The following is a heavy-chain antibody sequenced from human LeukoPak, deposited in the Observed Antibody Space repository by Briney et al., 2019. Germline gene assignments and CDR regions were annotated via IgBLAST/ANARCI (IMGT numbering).Heavy chain of an antibody. Sequence: GGSLRLSCAASGFSFSSYAMSWVRQAPGEGLEWVSSIGGSGGSTYYADSVKGRFTISRDNSKNTLYVQMNSLTGEDTAVYYCAKGGSGSYYKKGFDYWGQGTLVTVSS. CDR2: IGGSGGST. J-gene: IGHJ4*02. CDR1: GFSFSSYA. V-gene: IGHV3-23*01. CDR3: AKGGSGSYYKKGFDY. D-gene: IGHD3-10*01.